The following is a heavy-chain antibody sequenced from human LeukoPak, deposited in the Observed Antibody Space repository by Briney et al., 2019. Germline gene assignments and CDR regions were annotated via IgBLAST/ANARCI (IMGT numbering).Heavy chain of an antibody. CDR2: IYYTGST. Sequence: SGTLSLTCSVSGGSISSYYWSWIRQPPGKGLEWIGYIYYTGSTNYNPSLKSRVTISVDTSKNQFSLKRSSVTAADTAVYYCARNGYYGSGAAFDIWGQGTMVTVSS. J-gene: IGHJ3*02. D-gene: IGHD3-10*01. CDR1: GGSISSYY. V-gene: IGHV4-59*08. CDR3: ARNGYYGSGAAFDI.